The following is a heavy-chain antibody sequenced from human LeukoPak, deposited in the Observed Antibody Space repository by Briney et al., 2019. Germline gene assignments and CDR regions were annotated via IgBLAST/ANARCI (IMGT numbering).Heavy chain of an antibody. V-gene: IGHV3-9*01. CDR3: GKGWFDS. J-gene: IGHJ5*01. CDR2: ISWNSGSI. CDR1: GFTFDDYA. Sequence: GGSLRLSCAASGFTFDDYAMHWVRQAPGKGLEWVSGISWNSGSIGYADSVKGRFTISRDTSKNALYLQMNSLRVEDTAVYYCGKGWFDSWGQGSLVTVSS.